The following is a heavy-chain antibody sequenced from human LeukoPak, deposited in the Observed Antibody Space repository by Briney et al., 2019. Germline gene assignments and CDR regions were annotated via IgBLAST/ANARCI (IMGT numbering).Heavy chain of an antibody. D-gene: IGHD6-19*01. CDR3: AKTTTGYSSGRFPGWPVDY. Sequence: GGSLRLSCAASGFTFSSYAMYWVRQAPGKGLEWVSGIFGSGGSTHYADSVKGRFTISRDNSKNTVYLQTNSLRAEDTAVYYCAKTTTGYSSGRFPGWPVDYWGQGTLVTVSS. V-gene: IGHV3-23*01. J-gene: IGHJ4*02. CDR2: IFGSGGST. CDR1: GFTFSSYA.